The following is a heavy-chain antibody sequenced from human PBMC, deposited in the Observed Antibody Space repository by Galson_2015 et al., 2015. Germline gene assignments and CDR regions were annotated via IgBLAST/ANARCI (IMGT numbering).Heavy chain of an antibody. CDR3: ARDHYCSGGSCYSYYFDY. Sequence: SLRLSCAASGFTFSSYGMHWVRQAPGKGLEWVAVTSYDGSNKYYADSVKGRFTISRDNSKNTLYLQMNSLRAEDTAVYYCARDHYCSGGSCYSYYFDYWGQGTLVTVSS. J-gene: IGHJ4*02. CDR1: GFTFSSYG. V-gene: IGHV3-30*03. D-gene: IGHD2-15*01. CDR2: TSYDGSNK.